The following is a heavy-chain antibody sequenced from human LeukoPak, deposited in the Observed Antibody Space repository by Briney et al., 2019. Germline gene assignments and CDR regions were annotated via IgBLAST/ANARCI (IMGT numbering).Heavy chain of an antibody. D-gene: IGHD3-10*01. CDR3: ARLVTMVRGVSYYFDY. J-gene: IGHJ4*02. CDR2: IYPGDSDT. V-gene: IGHV5-51*01. Sequence: TGESLKISCKGSGYSFTSYWIGWVRQMPGKGLEWMGIIYPGDSDTRYSPSFQGQVTISADKSISTAYLQWSSLKASDTAMYYCARLVTMVRGVSYYFDYWGQGTLVTVSS. CDR1: GYSFTSYW.